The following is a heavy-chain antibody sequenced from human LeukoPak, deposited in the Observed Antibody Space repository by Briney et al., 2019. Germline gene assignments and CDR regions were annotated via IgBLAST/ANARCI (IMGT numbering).Heavy chain of an antibody. CDR2: IRYDGSNQ. J-gene: IGHJ4*02. CDR3: APRNRGY. CDR1: GFTFSSYG. Sequence: GGSLRLSCAASGFTFSSYGMHWVRQAPGKGLEGVAFIRYDGSNQYYADSVKGRFTISRDNSKNTMYLQINSLRPEDTAVYYCAPRNRGYWGQGTLVTVSS. D-gene: IGHD1-14*01. V-gene: IGHV3-30*02.